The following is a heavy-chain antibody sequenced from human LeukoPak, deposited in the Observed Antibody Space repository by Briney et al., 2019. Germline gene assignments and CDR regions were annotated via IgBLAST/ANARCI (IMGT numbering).Heavy chain of an antibody. CDR1: GDSIISYY. CDR3: ARAGKAGAIQLWLRPFDY. J-gene: IGHJ4*02. CDR2: IYYSGSS. V-gene: IGHV4-59*01. D-gene: IGHD5-18*01. Sequence: PSETLSLTCTVSGDSIISYYWSWIRQPPGKGLEWIGYIYYSGSSNYNPSLKSRVTISVDTSKNQFSLELSSVTAADTAVYYCARAGKAGAIQLWLRPFDYWGQGTLVTVSS.